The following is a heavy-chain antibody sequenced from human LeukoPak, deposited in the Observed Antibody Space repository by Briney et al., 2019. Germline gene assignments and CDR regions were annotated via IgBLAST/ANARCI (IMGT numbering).Heavy chain of an antibody. CDR1: GFTFTSYA. Sequence: QTGGSLRLSCAASGFTFTSYALSWVRQTPERGLEWVSSMSNFGGSSYYADSVKGRFTISRDNSKNTLYLIMNSLRAEDTALYYCAKEGGIQSLPYTWFDSWGQGTLVTVSS. CDR3: AKEGGIQSLPYTWFDS. D-gene: IGHD5-18*01. J-gene: IGHJ5*01. V-gene: IGHV3-23*01. CDR2: MSNFGGSS.